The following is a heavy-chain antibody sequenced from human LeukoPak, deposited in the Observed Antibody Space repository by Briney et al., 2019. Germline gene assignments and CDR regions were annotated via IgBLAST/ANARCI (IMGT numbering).Heavy chain of an antibody. CDR2: INHSGST. J-gene: IGHJ4*02. CDR3: ARSWIAVAGTGFDY. V-gene: IGHV4-34*01. Sequence: PSETLSLTCAVYGGSFSGYYWSWIRQPPGKWLEWIGEINHSGSTNYNTSLKSRVTISVDTSKNQFSLKLSSVTAADTAVYYCARSWIAVAGTGFDYWGQGTLVTVSS. D-gene: IGHD6-19*01. CDR1: GGSFSGYY.